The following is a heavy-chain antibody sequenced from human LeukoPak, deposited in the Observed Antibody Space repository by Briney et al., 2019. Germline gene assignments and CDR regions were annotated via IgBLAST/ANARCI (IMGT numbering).Heavy chain of an antibody. Sequence: SQTLSLTCTVSGGSISSGGYYWSWIRQPPGKGLEWIGYIYHSGSTYYNPSLKSRVTISIDRSKNQFSLKLTSVTAADTAVYYCARSAIAAAGYWYFDLWGRGTLVTVSS. D-gene: IGHD6-13*01. V-gene: IGHV4-30-2*01. CDR3: ARSAIAAAGYWYFDL. CDR2: IYHSGST. CDR1: GGSISSGGYY. J-gene: IGHJ2*01.